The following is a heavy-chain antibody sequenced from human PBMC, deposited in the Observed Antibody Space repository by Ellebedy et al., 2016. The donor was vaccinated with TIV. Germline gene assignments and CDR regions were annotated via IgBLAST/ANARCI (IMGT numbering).Heavy chain of an antibody. CDR2: ITAIFGTA. CDR1: GVTFRSNA. V-gene: IGHV1-69*13. CDR3: ATDHGSYLPRGTMDV. D-gene: IGHD1-26*01. Sequence: ASVKVSCKASGVTFRSNAISWVRQAPGQGLEWMGGITAIFGTAKYAQKFQGRVTITAEESTTTAYMELRSLRSEDTAVYYCATDHGSYLPRGTMDVWGQGTTVTVSS. J-gene: IGHJ6*02.